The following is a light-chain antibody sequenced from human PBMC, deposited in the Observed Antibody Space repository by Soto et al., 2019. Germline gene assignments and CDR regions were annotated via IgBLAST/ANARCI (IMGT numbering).Light chain of an antibody. Sequence: DIQMTQSPSTLSASVRDRVTITCRASQSINIWLAWYQQKPGKAPNLLIYDASNLESEVPSRFSGSGSGTEFTLTISSLQPDDFATYYCQQYSGYPWTFGQGTKVQVK. CDR2: DAS. J-gene: IGKJ1*01. V-gene: IGKV1-5*01. CDR1: QSINIW. CDR3: QQYSGYPWT.